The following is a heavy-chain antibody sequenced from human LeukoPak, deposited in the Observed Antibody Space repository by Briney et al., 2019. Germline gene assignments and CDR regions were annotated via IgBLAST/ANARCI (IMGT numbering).Heavy chain of an antibody. D-gene: IGHD1-26*01. J-gene: IGHJ5*02. V-gene: IGHV4-4*08. CDR2: IYTSGST. Sequence: SETLSLTCTVSGGSISSYYWSWIRQPPGKGLEWIGRIYTSGSTNYNPSLKSRVTISVDTSKNQFSLKLSSVTAADTAVYYCARDSSPPYSGSYVWFDPWGQGTLVTVSS. CDR1: GGSISSYY. CDR3: ARDSSPPYSGSYVWFDP.